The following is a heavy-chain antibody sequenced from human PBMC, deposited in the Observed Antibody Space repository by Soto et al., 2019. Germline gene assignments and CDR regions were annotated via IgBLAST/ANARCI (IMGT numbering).Heavy chain of an antibody. CDR1: GGSFSGYY. Sequence: SETLSLTCAVYGGSFSGYYWSWIRQPPGKGLEWIGEINHSGSTNYNPSLKSRVTISVDTSKNQFSLKLSSVTAADTAVYYCARSGYSSSSPTGYYYYYGMDVWGQGTTVTVSS. CDR2: INHSGST. J-gene: IGHJ6*02. D-gene: IGHD6-6*01. V-gene: IGHV4-34*01. CDR3: ARSGYSSSSPTGYYYYYGMDV.